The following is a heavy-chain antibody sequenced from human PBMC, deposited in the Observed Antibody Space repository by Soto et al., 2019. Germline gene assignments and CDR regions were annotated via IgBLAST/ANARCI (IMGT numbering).Heavy chain of an antibody. D-gene: IGHD3-9*01. Sequence: SPTLSLTCAISGDSVSSNSAAWNWIRQSPSRGLEWLGRTYYRSKWYNDYDASVKSRITINPDKSKNQFSLQLNSVTPEDTAAYYCARGDILTGYGRLISVDYWGQGTLVTVSS. CDR2: TYYRSKWYN. CDR3: ARGDILTGYGRLISVDY. CDR1: GDSVSSNSAA. V-gene: IGHV6-1*01. J-gene: IGHJ4*02.